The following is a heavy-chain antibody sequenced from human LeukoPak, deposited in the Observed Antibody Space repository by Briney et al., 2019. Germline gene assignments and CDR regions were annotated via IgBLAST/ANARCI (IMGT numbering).Heavy chain of an antibody. CDR1: GASISGSGYY. CDR3: ARVAMYSSSSRNWFDP. Sequence: SETLSLTCAVSGASISGSGYYWGWIRQPPGKGLEWIGNIYYSGSTYYNASLQSRVTISIDTSKNQFSLKLSSVTAADTAVYYCARVAMYSSSSRNWFDPWGQGTLVTVSS. CDR2: IYYSGST. D-gene: IGHD6-6*01. V-gene: IGHV4-39*07. J-gene: IGHJ5*02.